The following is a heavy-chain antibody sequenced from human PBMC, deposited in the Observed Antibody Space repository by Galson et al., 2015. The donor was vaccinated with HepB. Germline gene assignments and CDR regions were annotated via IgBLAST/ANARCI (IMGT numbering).Heavy chain of an antibody. CDR3: TRHPGGVGWFDP. CDR2: IRSKANSYAT. CDR1: GFTVSSNY. Sequence: SLRLSCAASGFTVSSNYMSWVRQAPGKGLEWVGRIRSKANSYATAYAASVKGRFTISRDDSKNTAYLQMNSLKTEDTAVYYCTRHPGGVGWFDPWGQGTLVTVSS. V-gene: IGHV3-73*01. D-gene: IGHD2-8*02. J-gene: IGHJ5*02.